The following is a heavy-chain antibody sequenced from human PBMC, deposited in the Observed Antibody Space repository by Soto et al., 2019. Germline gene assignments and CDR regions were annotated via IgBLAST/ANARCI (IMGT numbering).Heavy chain of an antibody. CDR1: GGPISSSGDY. D-gene: IGHD3-22*01. V-gene: IGHV4-39*01. CDR3: ARYGSRDYYSWFDC. CDR2: ISYSGST. Sequence: PSETLSLTCTVSGGPISSSGDYWGWVRQTPGKGLEWIGTISYSGSTYYNPSLESRVTISVDTSRNQFSLRLSSVTTADTAVYWCARYGSRDYYSWFDCWGQGTVVTVSS. J-gene: IGHJ5*01.